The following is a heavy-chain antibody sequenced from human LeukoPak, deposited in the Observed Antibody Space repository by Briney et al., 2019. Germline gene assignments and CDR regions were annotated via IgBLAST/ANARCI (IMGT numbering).Heavy chain of an antibody. CDR2: SIPIFGTA. V-gene: IGHV1-69*13. CDR3: ASGIVATVSYYYYYGMDV. J-gene: IGHJ6*02. Sequence: ASVNVSCKSSGGTFSSYAISWVRRAPGQGLEWMGGSIPIFGTANYAQKFQGRVTITADESTSTAYLELSNLRSEDTAVYYCASGIVATVSYYYYYGMDVWGQGPTVTVPS. D-gene: IGHD5-12*01. CDR1: GGTFSSYA.